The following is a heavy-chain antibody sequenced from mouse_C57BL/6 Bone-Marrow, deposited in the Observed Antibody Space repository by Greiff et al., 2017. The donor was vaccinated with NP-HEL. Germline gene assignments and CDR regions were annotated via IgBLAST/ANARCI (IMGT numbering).Heavy chain of an antibody. CDR2: ISSGGSYT. Sequence: EVKLVESGGDLVKPEGSLKLSCAASGFTFSSYGMSWVRQTPDKRLEWVATISSGGSYTYYPDSVKGRFTISRDNANTLYLQMSSLKSEDTAMYYCASRRFAYWGQGTLVTVSA. CDR1: GFTFSSYG. CDR3: ASRRFAY. J-gene: IGHJ3*01. V-gene: IGHV5-6*02.